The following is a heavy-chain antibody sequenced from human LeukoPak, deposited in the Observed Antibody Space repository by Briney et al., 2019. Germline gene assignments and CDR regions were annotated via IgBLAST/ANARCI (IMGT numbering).Heavy chain of an antibody. CDR3: ARVTAGTRGSGNWFDP. CDR2: TYYRSKWYN. Sequence: SQTLSLTCAISGDSVSSNSAAWNWIRQSPSRGLEWLGRTYYRSKWYNDYAVSVKSRITINPDTSKNQFSLQLNSVTPEDTAVYYCARVTAGTRGSGNWFDPWGQGTLVTVSS. D-gene: IGHD6-19*01. CDR1: GDSVSSNSAA. V-gene: IGHV6-1*01. J-gene: IGHJ5*02.